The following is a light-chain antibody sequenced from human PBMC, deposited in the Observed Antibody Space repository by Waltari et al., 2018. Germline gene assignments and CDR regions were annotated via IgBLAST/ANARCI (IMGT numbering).Light chain of an antibody. V-gene: IGLV3-19*01. CDR3: LSRDTSSTRV. J-gene: IGLJ3*02. CDR1: SLRSYY. Sequence: SSELTQDPAVSVALGRTVRIKCQGDSLRSYYASWYQQRPGQAPILFLYGQDNRPSGIPDRFSGSTSGDTATLTISGAQAEDEADYYCLSRDTSSTRVFGGGTRLTV. CDR2: GQD.